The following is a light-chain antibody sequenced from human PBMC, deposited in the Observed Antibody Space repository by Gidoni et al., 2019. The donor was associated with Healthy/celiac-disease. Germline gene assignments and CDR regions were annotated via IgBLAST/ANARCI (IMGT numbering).Light chain of an antibody. Sequence: IQMTQSPSSLSASVGDSVTITCRASQSISSYLNWYQQKPGKAPKLLIYAASSLQSGVPSRFSGSGSGTDFTLTISSLQPEDFATYYCQQSYSTPLTFGQXTKVEIK. J-gene: IGKJ1*01. CDR3: QQSYSTPLT. V-gene: IGKV1-39*01. CDR1: QSISSY. CDR2: AAS.